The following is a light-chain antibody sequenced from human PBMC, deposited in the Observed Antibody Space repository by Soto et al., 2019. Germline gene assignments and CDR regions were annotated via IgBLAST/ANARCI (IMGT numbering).Light chain of an antibody. CDR1: QSISKW. CDR2: DAS. J-gene: IGKJ1*01. Sequence: DIQMTQSPSTLSAYVRDRVKITSRTVQSISKWLAWYQQKPGKAPNLLIYDASNLESGVPSRFSGSGSGTEFTLTISSLQPHDFATYYCQKYNDYSPWTFGQGTKVDIK. CDR3: QKYNDYSPWT. V-gene: IGKV1-5*01.